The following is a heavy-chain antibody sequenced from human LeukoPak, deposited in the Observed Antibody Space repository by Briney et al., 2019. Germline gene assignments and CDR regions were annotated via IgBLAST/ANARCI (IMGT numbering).Heavy chain of an antibody. J-gene: IGHJ5*02. Sequence: PGGSLRLSCAASGFTFSSYAMHWVRQAPGKGLEWVAVISYDGSNKYYADSVKGRFTISRDNSKNTLYLQMNSLRAEDTAVYYCAKDQTSGWLYNWFDPWGQGTLVTVSS. CDR3: AKDQTSGWLYNWFDP. D-gene: IGHD6-19*01. CDR1: GFTFSSYA. V-gene: IGHV3-30-3*01. CDR2: ISYDGSNK.